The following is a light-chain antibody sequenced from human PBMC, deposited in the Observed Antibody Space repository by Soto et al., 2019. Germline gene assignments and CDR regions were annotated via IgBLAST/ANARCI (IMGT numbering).Light chain of an antibody. CDR3: GTWDSSLSFVV. CDR1: SSNIGNNY. Sequence: QSVLTQPPSVSAAPGQKVTISCSGSSSNIGNNYVSWYQQLQGTAPKLLIYDNNKRPSGIPDRFSGSQSGTSATLGITGLQTGDEDDYYCGTWDSSLSFVVFGGGTKLTVL. J-gene: IGLJ2*01. V-gene: IGLV1-51*01. CDR2: DNN.